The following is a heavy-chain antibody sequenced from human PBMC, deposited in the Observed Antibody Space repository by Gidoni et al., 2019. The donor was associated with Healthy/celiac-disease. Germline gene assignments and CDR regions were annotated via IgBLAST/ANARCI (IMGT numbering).Heavy chain of an antibody. J-gene: IGHJ4*02. CDR2: TISKTYGGTT. CDR1: GFTFDDYA. CDR3: TRSSSWYGYFDC. D-gene: IGHD6-13*01. Sequence: EVQLVESGGGLVQPGRSLRLSCTASGFTFDDYAMSWFRQAPGKWLEWGSFTISKTYGGTTEYAASVKGRFTISRDDSKSIAYLQMNSLKTEDTAVYYCTRSSSWYGYFDCWGQGTLVTVSS. V-gene: IGHV3-49*03.